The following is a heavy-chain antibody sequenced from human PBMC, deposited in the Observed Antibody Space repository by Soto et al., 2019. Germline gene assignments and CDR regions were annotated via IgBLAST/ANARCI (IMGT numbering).Heavy chain of an antibody. CDR1: GGSISDDTYY. CDR3: ARLHGTSPGCVPIDP. D-gene: IGHD2-8*01. V-gene: IGHV4-39*01. J-gene: IGHJ5*02. Sequence: PSETLSLTCTVSGGSISDDTYYWGWIRQPPGKGLEWIGSIYYSGTSSYNPSLESRVTMSVDTSKKQLSLRLRSVTATDTAVYYCARLHGTSPGCVPIDPWDNGTMFSIAS. CDR2: IYYSGTS.